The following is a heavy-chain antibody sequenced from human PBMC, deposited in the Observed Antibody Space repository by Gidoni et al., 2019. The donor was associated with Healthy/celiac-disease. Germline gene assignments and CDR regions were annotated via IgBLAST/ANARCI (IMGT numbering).Heavy chain of an antibody. CDR3: ARSIPPETYSYGPAGFDY. J-gene: IGHJ4*02. CDR1: GYSFTSYW. D-gene: IGHD5-18*01. Sequence: EVQLVQSGAEVKKPGESLMLSSKGSGYSFTSYWIGWVRQMPGNGLEWMGIIYPGASDTRYSPSFQGQVTISADKSIRTADLQWSSLKASDTAMYYCARSIPPETYSYGPAGFDYWGQGTLVTVSS. V-gene: IGHV5-51*01. CDR2: IYPGASDT.